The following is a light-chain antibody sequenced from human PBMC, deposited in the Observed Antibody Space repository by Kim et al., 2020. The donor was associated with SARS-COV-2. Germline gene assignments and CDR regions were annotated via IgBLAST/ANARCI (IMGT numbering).Light chain of an antibody. CDR1: SSDVGSYKY. Sequence: QSITISCTGTSSDVGSYKYVSWYQQHPGKAPKLVIYEVSNRPSGVSIRFSGSKSGNTASLTISGLQAEDEADYYCCSYIRGSTNYVFGAGTKVTVL. J-gene: IGLJ1*01. CDR3: CSYIRGSTNYV. V-gene: IGLV2-14*01. CDR2: EVS.